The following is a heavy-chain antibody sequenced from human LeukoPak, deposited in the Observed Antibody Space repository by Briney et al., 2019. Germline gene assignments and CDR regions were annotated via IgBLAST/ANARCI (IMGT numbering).Heavy chain of an antibody. Sequence: SETLSLTCTVSGGSVSSGSYYWSWIRQPPGKGLEWIGYIYYSGSTNYNPSLKSRVTISVDTSKNQFSLKLSSVTAADTAVYYCARVLVRGVIDYWGQGTLVTVSS. CDR3: ARVLVRGVIDY. CDR2: IYYSGST. CDR1: GGSVSSGSYY. J-gene: IGHJ4*02. D-gene: IGHD3-10*01. V-gene: IGHV4-61*01.